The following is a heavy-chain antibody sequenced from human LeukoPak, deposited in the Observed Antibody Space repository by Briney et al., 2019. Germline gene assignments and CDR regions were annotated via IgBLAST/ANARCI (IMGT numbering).Heavy chain of an antibody. CDR3: ARTAEYYYDSSGYFDY. Sequence: SETLSLTCAVSGYSISSGYYWGWIRQPPGKGLEWIGSIYRSGSTYYNPSLKSRVTISVDTSKNQFSLKLSSVTAADTAVYYCARTAEYYYDSSGYFDYWGQGTLVTVSS. CDR2: IYRSGST. D-gene: IGHD3-22*01. J-gene: IGHJ4*02. V-gene: IGHV4-38-2*01. CDR1: GYSISSGYY.